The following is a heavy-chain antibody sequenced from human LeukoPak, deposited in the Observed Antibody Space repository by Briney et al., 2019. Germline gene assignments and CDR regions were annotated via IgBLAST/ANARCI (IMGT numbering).Heavy chain of an antibody. Sequence: GASVKVSCKASGYTFIGYYMHWVRQAPGQGLEWMGWVNPNSGATNYAQKFQGRVTMTRDTSSSTAYMDLSRLTSDDTAVYYCARDRSYTSSYYDYWGQGTLVTVSS. D-gene: IGHD6-13*01. J-gene: IGHJ4*02. CDR3: ARDRSYTSSYYDY. CDR1: GYTFIGYY. CDR2: VNPNSGAT. V-gene: IGHV1-2*02.